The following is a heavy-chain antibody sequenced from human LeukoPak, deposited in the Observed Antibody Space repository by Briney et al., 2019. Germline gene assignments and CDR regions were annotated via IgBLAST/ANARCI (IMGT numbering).Heavy chain of an antibody. Sequence: SETLSLTCTVSGGSISSSSYYWGWIRQSPGKGLEWIGNIYYSGSTYYNPSLKSRVTISVDTSKNQFSLKLSSVTAADTAVYYCAREGCSGGSCYPIYYYGVDVWGQGTTVTVSS. CDR2: IYYSGST. J-gene: IGHJ6*02. D-gene: IGHD2-15*01. V-gene: IGHV4-39*07. CDR1: GGSISSSSYY. CDR3: AREGCSGGSCYPIYYYGVDV.